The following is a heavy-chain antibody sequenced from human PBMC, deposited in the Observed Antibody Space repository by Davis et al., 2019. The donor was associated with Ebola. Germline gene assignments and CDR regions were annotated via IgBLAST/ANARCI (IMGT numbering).Heavy chain of an antibody. CDR1: GYTFTSYD. D-gene: IGHD3-22*01. V-gene: IGHV1-8*01. CDR2: MNPNSGNT. Sequence: AASVKVSCKASGYTFTSYDINWVRQATGQGLEWMGWMNPNSGNTGYAQKFQGRVTMTRNTSISTAYMELSSLRSEDTAVYYCARFRLLLNYFDYWGQGTLVTVSS. CDR3: ARFRLLLNYFDY. J-gene: IGHJ4*02.